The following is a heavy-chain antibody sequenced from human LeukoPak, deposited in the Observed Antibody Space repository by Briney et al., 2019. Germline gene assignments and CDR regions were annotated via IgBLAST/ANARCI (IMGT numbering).Heavy chain of an antibody. D-gene: IGHD2-15*01. CDR2: IYYSGST. V-gene: IGHV4-59*08. CDR3: ARRRDRPPNWFDP. Sequence: PSETLSLTCTVSGGSISTYYWTWIRQPPGKGLEWSGYIYYSGSTNYNPSLKSRVTISLDTSKNQFSLKLSSVTAADTAVYYCARRRDRPPNWFDPWGQGTLVTVSS. J-gene: IGHJ5*01. CDR1: GGSISTYY.